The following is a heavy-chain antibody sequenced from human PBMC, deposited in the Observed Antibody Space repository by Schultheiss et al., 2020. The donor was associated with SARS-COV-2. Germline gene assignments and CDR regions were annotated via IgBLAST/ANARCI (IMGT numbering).Heavy chain of an antibody. CDR3: ARSRVSPVRSYQYYGMDV. CDR1: GGSISRSGYY. J-gene: IGHJ6*02. Sequence: SETLSLTCTVSGGSISRSGYYWGWIRQPPGKGLEWIGSMFYTDNTYYNPPLKSRVTISADTSKNQFSLSLMFVTAADTAVYYCARSRVSPVRSYQYYGMDVWGQGTTVTVSS. D-gene: IGHD5/OR15-5a*01. V-gene: IGHV4-39*07. CDR2: MFYTDNT.